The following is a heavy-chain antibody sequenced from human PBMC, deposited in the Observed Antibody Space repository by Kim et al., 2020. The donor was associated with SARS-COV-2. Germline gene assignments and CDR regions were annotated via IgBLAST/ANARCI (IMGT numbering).Heavy chain of an antibody. CDR1: GFTFSHYG. CDR2: ISHDGSDK. V-gene: IGHV3-30*18. D-gene: IGHD3-22*01. Sequence: GGSLRLSCAASGFTFSHYGMHWIRQVPGKGLEWVAVISHDGSDKFYADSVSGRFTISRDNSRNTLYVQMTSLRVEDTAVYYCAKDPRSDTDGYYFDYWG. CDR3: AKDPRSDTDGYYFDY. J-gene: IGHJ4*01.